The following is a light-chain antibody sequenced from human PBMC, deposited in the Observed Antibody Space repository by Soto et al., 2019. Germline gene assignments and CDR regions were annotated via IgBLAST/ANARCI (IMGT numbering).Light chain of an antibody. V-gene: IGLV2-14*01. CDR2: DVS. J-gene: IGLJ1*01. CDR1: SSDIGGYNY. Sequence: QSALPQPASVSGSPGQSITIACTGTSSDIGGYNYVSWYQQHPGKAPKVMIYDVSSRPSGVSNRFSGSKSGNTASLTISGLKAEDEADYYCSSSTSNSTLVFGTGTKVTVL. CDR3: SSSTSNSTLV.